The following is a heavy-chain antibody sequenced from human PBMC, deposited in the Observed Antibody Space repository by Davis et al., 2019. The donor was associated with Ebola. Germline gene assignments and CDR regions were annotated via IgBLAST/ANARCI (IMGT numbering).Heavy chain of an antibody. V-gene: IGHV3-7*03. J-gene: IGHJ4*02. CDR3: ARGRLQFRY. D-gene: IGHD5-24*01. CDR1: GFTFSDYY. CDR2: IKQDGSEK. Sequence: GGSLRLSCAASGFTFSDYYMSWIRQAPGKGLEWVANIKQDGSEKYYVDSVKGRFTISRDNAKNSLYLQMNSLRAEDTAVYYCARGRLQFRYWGQGTLVTVSS.